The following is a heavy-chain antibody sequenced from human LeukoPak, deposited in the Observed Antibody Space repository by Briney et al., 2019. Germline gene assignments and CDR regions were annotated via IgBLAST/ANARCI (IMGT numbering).Heavy chain of an antibody. V-gene: IGHV4-34*01. Sequence: SETLSLTCAVYGGSFSGYYWSWIRQPPGKGLEWIGEINHSGSTNYNPSLKSRVTISVDTSKNQFSLKLSSVTAAVTAVYYCASRRLLGYCSSTSCQTRYYYYYGMDVWGQGTTVTVSS. CDR1: GGSFSGYY. D-gene: IGHD2-2*01. CDR3: ASRRLLGYCSSTSCQTRYYYYYGMDV. CDR2: INHSGST. J-gene: IGHJ6*02.